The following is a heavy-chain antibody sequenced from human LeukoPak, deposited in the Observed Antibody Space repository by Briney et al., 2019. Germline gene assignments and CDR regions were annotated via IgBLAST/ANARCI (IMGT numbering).Heavy chain of an antibody. J-gene: IGHJ4*02. CDR3: ARVRAVAGSRALDY. CDR2: ISSSSSYI. V-gene: IGHV3-21*01. D-gene: IGHD6-19*01. CDR1: GFTFSSYS. Sequence: GGSLRLSCAASGFTFSSYSMNWVRQAPGKGLEWVSSISSSSSYIYYADSVKGRFTISRDNAKNSLYLQMNSLRAEDTAVYYCARVRAVAGSRALDYWGQGTLVTVSS.